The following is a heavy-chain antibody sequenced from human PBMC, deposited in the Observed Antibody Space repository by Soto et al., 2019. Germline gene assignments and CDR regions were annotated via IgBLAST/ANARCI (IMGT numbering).Heavy chain of an antibody. D-gene: IGHD3-16*01. CDR2: ISADNGNT. CDR3: ARGGTHSDY. CDR1: GYTFTNFG. Sequence: QVQLVQSGAEVKKPGASVKVSCKASGYTFTNFGISWVRQAPGQGREGMGWISADNGNTNYAQNFQGRVTMPTDTSTSTAYMALSSLRPDDTAVYYCARGGTHSDYWGQGTLVSVSS. V-gene: IGHV1-18*01. J-gene: IGHJ4*02.